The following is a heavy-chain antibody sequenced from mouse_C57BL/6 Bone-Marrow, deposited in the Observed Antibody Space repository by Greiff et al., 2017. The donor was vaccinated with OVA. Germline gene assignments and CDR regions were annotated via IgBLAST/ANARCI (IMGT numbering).Heavy chain of an antibody. J-gene: IGHJ4*01. CDR3: ARHYGSEDYAMDY. V-gene: IGHV1-80*01. Sequence: LVESGAELVKPGASVKISCKASGYAFSSYWMNWVKQRPGKGLEWIGQIYPGDGDTNYNGKFKGKATLTADKSSSTAYMQLSSLTSEDSAVYFCARHYGSEDYAMDYWGQGTSVTVSS. CDR1: GYAFSSYW. D-gene: IGHD1-1*01. CDR2: IYPGDGDT.